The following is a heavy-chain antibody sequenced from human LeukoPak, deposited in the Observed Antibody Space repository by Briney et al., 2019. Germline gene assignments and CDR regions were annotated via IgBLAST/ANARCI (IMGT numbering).Heavy chain of an antibody. D-gene: IGHD1-26*01. CDR3: AKERGCSRSSLDY. J-gene: IGHJ4*02. Sequence: PGGSLRLSRAASVFTFSLYAMNCVPHAPAKGLEWGLSISGSGDSTYYVDSVKGRFTISIDISKNTLYLQMNSLRAEDTALYCCAKERGCSRSSLDYWGQGTLLTVSS. CDR2: ISGSGDST. V-gene: IGHV3-23*01. CDR1: VFTFSLYA.